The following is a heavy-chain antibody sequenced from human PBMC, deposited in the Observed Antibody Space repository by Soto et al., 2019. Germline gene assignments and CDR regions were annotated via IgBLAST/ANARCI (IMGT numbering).Heavy chain of an antibody. CDR1: GYTFTSYG. D-gene: IGHD6-19*01. CDR3: AIEPGYGSAPSPPTFDS. CDR2: ISAYNGNT. Sequence: ASVKVSCKASGYTFTSYGISWVRQAPGQGLEWMGWISAYNGNTNYAQKLQGRVTMTTDTSTSTAYMELRSLRSDDTAVYYCAIEPGYGSAPSPPTFDSWGQGTLVTLS. V-gene: IGHV1-18*01. J-gene: IGHJ4*02.